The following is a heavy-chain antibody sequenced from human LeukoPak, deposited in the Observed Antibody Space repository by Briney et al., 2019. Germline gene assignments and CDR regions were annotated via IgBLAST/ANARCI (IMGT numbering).Heavy chain of an antibody. CDR2: IKQDGYEK. CDR3: ARDGYCTGGSCYADY. CDR1: GFTFGIYW. D-gene: IGHD2-15*01. J-gene: IGHJ4*02. Sequence: PGGSLRLSCGASGFTFGIYWTSWVRQAPGKGLEWVASIKQDGYEKYYVDSVKGRFIISRDNAKNSLYVRMNSLRAEDTAIYYCARDGYCTGGSCYADYWGPGTLVTVSS. V-gene: IGHV3-7*03.